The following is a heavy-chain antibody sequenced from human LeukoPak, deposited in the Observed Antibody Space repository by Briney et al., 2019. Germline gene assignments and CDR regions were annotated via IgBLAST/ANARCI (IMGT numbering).Heavy chain of an antibody. CDR2: INPNSGGT. V-gene: IGHV1-2*02. Sequence: GASVKVSCKASGYTFTGYYMHWVRQAPGQGLEWMGWINPNSGGTNYAQKFQGRVTMTRDTSISTAYMEPSRLRSDDTAVYYCARSVVVVAAPSYWGQGTLVTVSS. CDR3: ARSVVVVAAPSY. J-gene: IGHJ4*02. CDR1: GYTFTGYY. D-gene: IGHD2-15*01.